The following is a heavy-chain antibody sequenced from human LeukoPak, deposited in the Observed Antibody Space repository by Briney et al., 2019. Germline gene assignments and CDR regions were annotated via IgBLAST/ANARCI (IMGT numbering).Heavy chain of an antibody. CDR1: GGSISSYY. CDR3: ARHRAYSSSSPFDY. V-gene: IGHV4-4*07. CDR2: IDTRGST. D-gene: IGHD6-6*01. J-gene: IGHJ4*02. Sequence: SETLSLTCTVSGGSISSYYWSWVRQPAGKGLEWIGRIDTRGSTNYNPSLKSRVTISVDTSKKQFSLRLSSVTAADTAVYYCARHRAYSSSSPFDYWGQGTLVTVSS.